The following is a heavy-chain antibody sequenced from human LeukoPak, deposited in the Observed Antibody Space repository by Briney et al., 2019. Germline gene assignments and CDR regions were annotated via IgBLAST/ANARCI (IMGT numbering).Heavy chain of an antibody. J-gene: IGHJ4*02. CDR3: AGDERTYSSGWYLAYFDY. Sequence: ASVKVSCKASGYTFTGYYMHWVRQAPGQGLEWMGIINPSGGSTSYAQKFQGRVTMTRDTSTSTVYMELSSLRSEDTAVYYCAGDERTYSSGWYLAYFDYWGQGTLVTVSS. CDR2: INPSGGST. V-gene: IGHV1-46*01. CDR1: GYTFTGYY. D-gene: IGHD6-19*01.